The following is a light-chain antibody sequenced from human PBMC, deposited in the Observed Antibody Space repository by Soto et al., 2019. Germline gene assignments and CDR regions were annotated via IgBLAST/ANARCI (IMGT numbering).Light chain of an antibody. CDR2: DVT. J-gene: IGLJ6*01. Sequence: QSALTQPRSVSGSPGQSVTISCTGTSSDVGGYGYVSWFQQHPGKAPKLMIYDVTTRPSGIPDRFSGSKSATSASLTISGLQADDEAYYCCSSYAGDYTFVFGSGTKVTVL. CDR3: SSYAGDYTFV. V-gene: IGLV2-11*01. CDR1: SSDVGGYGY.